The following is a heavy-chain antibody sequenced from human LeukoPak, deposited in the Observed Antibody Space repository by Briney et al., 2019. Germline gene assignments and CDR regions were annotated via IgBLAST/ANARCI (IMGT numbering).Heavy chain of an antibody. D-gene: IGHD3-10*01. V-gene: IGHV5-51*01. J-gene: IGHJ3*02. CDR1: GYSFTSYW. Sequence: GESLKISCKGSGYSFTSYWIGWVRQMPGKGLEWMGIIYPGNSDTRYSPSFQGQVTISADKSISTAYLQWSSLKASDTAMYYCARAGSWFGESRDAFDIWGQGTMVTVSS. CDR2: IYPGNSDT. CDR3: ARAGSWFGESRDAFDI.